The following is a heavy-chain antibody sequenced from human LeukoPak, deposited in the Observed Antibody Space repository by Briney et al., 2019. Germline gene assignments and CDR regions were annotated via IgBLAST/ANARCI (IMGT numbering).Heavy chain of an antibody. V-gene: IGHV4-39*07. CDR3: ARGGNYWPQWWFDP. CDR2: IYYTGST. J-gene: IGHJ5*02. Sequence: SETLSPTCTVSGVSISSSNSYWGWIRQPPGKGLEWIGSIYYTGSTSYNPSLKSRVTMSLDASKNQFSLELNSVTPADTAVYYCARGGNYWPQWWFDPWGRGTLVSVSS. CDR1: GVSISSSNSY. D-gene: IGHD1-26*01.